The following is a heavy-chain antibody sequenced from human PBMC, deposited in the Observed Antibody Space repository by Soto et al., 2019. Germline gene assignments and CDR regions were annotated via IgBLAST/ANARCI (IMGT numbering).Heavy chain of an antibody. Sequence: SETLSLTCTFSGCSISSGGYYWSWIRQHPGKGLEWIGYIYYSGSTYYNPSLKSRVTISVDTSKNQFSLKLSSVTAADTAVYYCARSDQRYGLYYFDYWGQGTLVTVSS. CDR1: GCSISSGGYY. CDR2: IYYSGST. CDR3: ARSDQRYGLYYFDY. J-gene: IGHJ4*02. V-gene: IGHV4-31*03. D-gene: IGHD3-10*01.